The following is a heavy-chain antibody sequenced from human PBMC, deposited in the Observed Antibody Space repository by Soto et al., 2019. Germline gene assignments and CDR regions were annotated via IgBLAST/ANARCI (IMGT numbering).Heavy chain of an antibody. J-gene: IGHJ5*02. V-gene: IGHV4-4*07. CDR2: IYTSGST. CDR3: ARDRQQLVRGYNWFDP. Sequence: TLSLTCTVSGGSISSYYWSWIRQPAGKGLEWIGRIYTSGSTNYNPSLKSRVTMSVDTSKNQFSLKLSSVTAADTAVYYCARDRQQLVRGYNWFDPWGQGTLVTVSS. CDR1: GGSISSYY. D-gene: IGHD6-13*01.